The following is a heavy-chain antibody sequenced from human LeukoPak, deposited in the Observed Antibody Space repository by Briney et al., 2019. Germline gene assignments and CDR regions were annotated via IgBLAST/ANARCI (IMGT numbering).Heavy chain of an antibody. D-gene: IGHD4-17*01. J-gene: IGHJ4*02. CDR1: GFTFSDYY. CDR2: IKHDGSDS. Sequence: PGGSLRLSCAASGFTFSDYYMSWIRQAPGKGLEWVANIKHDGSDSFYVDSVKGRFTISRDNSENSLYLQMHSLRVEDTARYFCARVRRPTIYGGLDSWGQGTVVTVSS. V-gene: IGHV3-7*01. CDR3: ARVRRPTIYGGLDS.